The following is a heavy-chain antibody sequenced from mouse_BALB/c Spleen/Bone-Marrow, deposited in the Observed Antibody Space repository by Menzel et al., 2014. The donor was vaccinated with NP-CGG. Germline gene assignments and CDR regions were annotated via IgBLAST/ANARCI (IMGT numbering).Heavy chain of an antibody. D-gene: IGHD4-1*01. CDR2: IWAGGST. CDR3: ARDWDPFAY. CDR1: GFSLTSYG. J-gene: IGHJ3*01. Sequence: VQLVESGPGLVAPSQRLSIPCTVSGFSLTSYGLHWVRQPPGKGLEWLGVIWAGGSTNYNSALMSRLSISKDNSKSXVFLKMNSLQTDDTAMYYRARDWDPFAYWGQGTLVTVSA. V-gene: IGHV2-9*02.